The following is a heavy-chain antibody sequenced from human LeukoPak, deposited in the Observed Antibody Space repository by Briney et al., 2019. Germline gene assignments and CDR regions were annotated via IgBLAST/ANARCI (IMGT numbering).Heavy chain of an antibody. V-gene: IGHV4-59*12. CDR1: GGSITNYF. Sequence: SETLSLTCTVSGGSITNYFWSWLRQPPGKGLEWIGYIYYSGSTNYNPSLESRVTISVDTSKNHFSLKLSSVTAADTAVYYCASGQYYDLWSGYYVDWGQGTLVTVSA. CDR2: IYYSGST. CDR3: ASGQYYDLWSGYYVD. D-gene: IGHD3-3*01. J-gene: IGHJ4*02.